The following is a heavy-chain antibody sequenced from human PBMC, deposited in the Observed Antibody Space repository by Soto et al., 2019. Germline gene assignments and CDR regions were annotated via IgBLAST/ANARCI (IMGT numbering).Heavy chain of an antibody. J-gene: IGHJ5*02. Sequence: SVTLSLTCPVSGCSISSYYWRWIRQPPGKGLEWIGYIYYSGSTNYNPSPKSRVTISVDTSKNQFSLKLSSVTAADTAVYYCARDRSSGWYWFDPWGQGTLVTVSS. CDR1: GCSISSYY. D-gene: IGHD6-19*01. CDR2: IYYSGST. V-gene: IGHV4-59*01. CDR3: ARDRSSGWYWFDP.